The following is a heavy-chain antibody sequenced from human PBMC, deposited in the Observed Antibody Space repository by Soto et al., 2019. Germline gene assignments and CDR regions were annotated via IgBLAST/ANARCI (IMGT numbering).Heavy chain of an antibody. CDR1: GGSFSGYY. D-gene: IGHD3-9*01. CDR3: ARGAGVRYFDWLSPLIYYYGMDV. J-gene: IGHJ6*02. Sequence: SETLSLTCAVYGGSFSGYYWSWIRQPPGKGLEWIGEINHSGSTNYNPSLKSRVTISVDTPKNQFSLKLSSVTAADTAVYYCARGAGVRYFDWLSPLIYYYGMDVWGQGTTVTVSS. V-gene: IGHV4-34*01. CDR2: INHSGST.